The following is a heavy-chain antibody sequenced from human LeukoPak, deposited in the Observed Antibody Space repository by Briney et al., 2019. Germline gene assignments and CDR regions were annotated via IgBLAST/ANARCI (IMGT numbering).Heavy chain of an antibody. J-gene: IGHJ4*02. V-gene: IGHV3-48*03. Sequence: PGGSLRLSCTHSGFTFSSYEMNWVRQAPGKGLEWVSYISSGTTTIYYADSVKGRFTISRDNAKNSLYLQMNSLRAEDTAVYYCARRYCSSTSCTLDYWGQGTLVTVSS. D-gene: IGHD2-2*01. CDR1: GFTFSSYE. CDR3: ARRYCSSTSCTLDY. CDR2: ISSGTTTI.